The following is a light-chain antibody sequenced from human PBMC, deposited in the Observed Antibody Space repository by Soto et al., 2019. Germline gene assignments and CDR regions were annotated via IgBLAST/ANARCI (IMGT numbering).Light chain of an antibody. CDR2: RAS. J-gene: IGKJ4*01. Sequence: EIVLTQSPDTLSLSPGERVTLSCRASQSLSRNFLVWYQQKPGQAPRLLIYRASTRATGIPDRFTGSGSGTDFTLTISRLEPEEFAVYYCQQYESAPITFGEGAKVEIK. CDR1: QSLSRNF. V-gene: IGKV3-20*01. CDR3: QQYESAPIT.